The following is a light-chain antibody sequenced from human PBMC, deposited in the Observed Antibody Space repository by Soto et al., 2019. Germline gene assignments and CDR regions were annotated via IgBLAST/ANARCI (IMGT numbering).Light chain of an antibody. V-gene: IGKV3-15*01. J-gene: IGKJ4*01. CDR3: QQYNNWPLT. CDR1: QSVRSN. CDR2: GAS. Sequence: EIVMTQSPATLSVSLGERATVSWRASQSVRSNLAWYQQKPGQAPRLLIYGASTRATDIPARFSGSGSGTEFTLTISSLQSEDFALYYCQQYNNWPLTFGGGTKVDIK.